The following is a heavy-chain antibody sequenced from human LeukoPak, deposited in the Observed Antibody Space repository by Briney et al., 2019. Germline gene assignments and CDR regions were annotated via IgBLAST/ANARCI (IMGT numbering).Heavy chain of an antibody. CDR2: ISSSSSYI. Sequence: PGRSLRLSCAASGFTFSSYSMNWVRQAPGKGLEWVSSISSSSSYIYYADSVKGRFTISRDNAKNSLYLQMNSLRAEDTAVYYCARGVGESLYGMDVWGQGTTVTVSS. CDR3: ARGVGESLYGMDV. J-gene: IGHJ6*02. CDR1: GFTFSSYS. D-gene: IGHD3-10*01. V-gene: IGHV3-21*01.